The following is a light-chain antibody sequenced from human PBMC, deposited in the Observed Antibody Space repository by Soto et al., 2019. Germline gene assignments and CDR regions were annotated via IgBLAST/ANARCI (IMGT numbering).Light chain of an antibody. V-gene: IGKV2-28*01. CDR2: GAS. J-gene: IGKJ4*01. Sequence: DIVMTQSPLSLPVTPGEPASISCRSSQSLLHSNGYNYLDWYQQKPGKAPKLLIYGASTLESGVPSRFSGRGSGTDFTLTISSLQPEDFATYFCQQADSFPLTFGGGTKVDIK. CDR1: QSLLHSNGYNY. CDR3: QQADSFPLT.